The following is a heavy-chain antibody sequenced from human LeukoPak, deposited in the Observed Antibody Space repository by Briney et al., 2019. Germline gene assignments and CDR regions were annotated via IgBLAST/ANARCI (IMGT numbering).Heavy chain of an antibody. Sequence: GGSLRLSCAASGFTFSSYAMHWVRQAPGKGLEWVAVISYDGSNKYYADSVKGRFTISRDNAKNSLYLQMNSLRAEDTAVYYCARSEGYSNYVATGVFLFDYWGQGTLVTVSS. CDR1: GFTFSSYA. J-gene: IGHJ4*02. V-gene: IGHV3-30-3*01. D-gene: IGHD4-11*01. CDR2: ISYDGSNK. CDR3: ARSEGYSNYVATGVFLFDY.